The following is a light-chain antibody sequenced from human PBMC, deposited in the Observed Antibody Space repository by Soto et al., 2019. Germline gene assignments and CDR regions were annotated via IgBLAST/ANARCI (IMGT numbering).Light chain of an antibody. CDR2: GAS. J-gene: IGKJ2*01. V-gene: IGKV3-20*01. CDR3: QQYGRSPLLYT. Sequence: ENVLTQSPGTLSLSPGERATLSCRASQSVTSNFLAWYQQKPAQAPRLLIYGASTRAACVPDRLSGSGSGTDFALTITRLEPEDFAVYYCQQYGRSPLLYTFGQGTKLGVK. CDR1: QSVTSNF.